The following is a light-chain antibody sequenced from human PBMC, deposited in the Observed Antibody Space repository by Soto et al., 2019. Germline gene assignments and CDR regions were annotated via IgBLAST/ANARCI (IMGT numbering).Light chain of an antibody. J-gene: IGLJ2*01. CDR1: SRDIGGYNH. V-gene: IGLV2-11*01. Sequence: QSALTQVRSVSGSPGQSVTISCTGTSRDIGGYNHVSWYQQHPGKAPKLIIYDVAKRPSGVPDRFSDSKSGNTASLTISGLQPEDEGDYSCCSYSGSRLIFGGGTKVTVL. CDR2: DVA. CDR3: CSYSGSRLI.